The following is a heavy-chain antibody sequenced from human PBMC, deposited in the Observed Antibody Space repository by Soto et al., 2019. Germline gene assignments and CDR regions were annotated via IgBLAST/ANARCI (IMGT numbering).Heavy chain of an antibody. CDR2: IGGSGGNT. CDR3: AKVREYQLYY. D-gene: IGHD2-2*01. Sequence: GGSLRLSCAASGFTFSSYAMSWVRQAPGKGLEWVSAIGGSGGNTFYADSVKGRFTISRDNSKNTLYLQMNSLSAEDTAVYYCAKVREYQLYYWGQGTLVTVSS. CDR1: GFTFSSYA. J-gene: IGHJ4*02. V-gene: IGHV3-23*01.